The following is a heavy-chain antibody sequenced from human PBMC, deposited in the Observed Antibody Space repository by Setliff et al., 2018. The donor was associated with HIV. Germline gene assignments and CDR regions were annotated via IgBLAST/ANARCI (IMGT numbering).Heavy chain of an antibody. J-gene: IGHJ4*02. D-gene: IGHD3-22*01. V-gene: IGHV3-11*04. CDR3: ATPVVDYYDSSGSDY. CDR2: ISSSSSTI. Sequence: PGGSLRLSCAASGFTFSDYYMSWIRQAPGKGLEWVSYISSSSSTIYYADSVKGRFTISRDNAKNSLYLQMNSLRAEDTAVYYCATPVVDYYDSSGSDYWGQGTLVTAPQ. CDR1: GFTFSDYY.